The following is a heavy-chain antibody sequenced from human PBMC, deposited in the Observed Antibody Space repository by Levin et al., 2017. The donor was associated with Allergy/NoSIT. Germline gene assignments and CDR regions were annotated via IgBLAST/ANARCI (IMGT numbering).Heavy chain of an antibody. CDR2: ISGSGGST. CDR1: GFTFSSYA. J-gene: IGHJ6*02. D-gene: IGHD3-9*01. CDR3: AKVDHYDILTGYYYYGMDV. Sequence: GESLKISCAASGFTFSSYAMSWVRQAPGKGLEWVSAISGSGGSTYYADSVKGRFTISRDNSKNTLYLQMNSLRAEDTAVYYCAKVDHYDILTGYYYYGMDVWGQGTTVTVSS. V-gene: IGHV3-23*01.